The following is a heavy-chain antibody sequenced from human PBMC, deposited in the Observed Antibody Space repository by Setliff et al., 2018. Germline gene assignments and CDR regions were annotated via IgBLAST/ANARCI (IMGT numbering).Heavy chain of an antibody. CDR1: GASITSYY. D-gene: IGHD2-2*01. Sequence: SETLSLTCSVSGASITSYYWSWIRQPPGKGLEWIAYIHNNGRIKYNPALKSRVTISLDTSKNQFSLKLSSVTAADTAVYYCARDGPHCVTSSCPGAWFDPWGQGILVTVSS. CDR3: ARDGPHCVTSSCPGAWFDP. V-gene: IGHV4-4*08. J-gene: IGHJ5*02. CDR2: IHNNGRI.